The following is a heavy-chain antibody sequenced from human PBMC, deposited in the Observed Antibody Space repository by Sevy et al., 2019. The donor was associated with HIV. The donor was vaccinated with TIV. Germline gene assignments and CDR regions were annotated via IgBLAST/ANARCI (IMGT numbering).Heavy chain of an antibody. CDR2: ITAYNGNT. V-gene: IGHV1-18*01. CDR3: ARDMGWQLLPLGMDV. D-gene: IGHD2-15*01. CDR1: GYTFDNYG. J-gene: IGHJ6*02. Sequence: ASVKVSCKASGYTFDNYGISWVRQAPGQGLKWMGWITAYNGNTNYAQNLQGRVTMTTDTSTSTAYMELTNLGSGETAVYYCARDMGWQLLPLGMDVWGQGTTVTVSS.